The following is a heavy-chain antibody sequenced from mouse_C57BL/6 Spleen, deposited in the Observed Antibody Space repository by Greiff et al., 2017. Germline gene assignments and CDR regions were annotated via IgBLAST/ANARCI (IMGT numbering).Heavy chain of an antibody. CDR1: GYTFTSYW. V-gene: IGHV1-64*01. Sequence: VQLQQPGAELVKPGASVKLSCKASGYTFTSYWMHWVKQRPGQGLEWIGMIHPNSGSTNYNEKFKSKATFTADTSSNTAYMQLSSLTTEDSAIYYCARYFYGSSPFAYWGQGTLVTVSA. CDR3: ARYFYGSSPFAY. J-gene: IGHJ3*01. CDR2: IHPNSGST. D-gene: IGHD1-1*01.